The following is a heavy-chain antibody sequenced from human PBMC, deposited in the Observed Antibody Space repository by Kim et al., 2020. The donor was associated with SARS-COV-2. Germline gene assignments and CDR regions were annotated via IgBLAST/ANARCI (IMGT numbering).Heavy chain of an antibody. D-gene: IGHD3-10*01. CDR1: GYTFTSYG. Sequence: ASVKVSCKASGYTFTSYGISWVRQAPGQGLEWMGWISAYNGNTNYAQKLQGRVTMTTDTSTSTAYMELRSLRSDDTAVYYCARDGYYYGSGSYGPYFDYLGQGTLVTVSS. J-gene: IGHJ4*02. CDR2: ISAYNGNT. V-gene: IGHV1-18*01. CDR3: ARDGYYYGSGSYGPYFDY.